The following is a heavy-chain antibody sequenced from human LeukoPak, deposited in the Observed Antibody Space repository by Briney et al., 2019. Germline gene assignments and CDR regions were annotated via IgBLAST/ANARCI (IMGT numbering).Heavy chain of an antibody. D-gene: IGHD3-16*01. J-gene: IGHJ4*02. CDR1: GFTISTDH. V-gene: IGHV3-66*02. CDR2: IYSDGRT. CDR3: ARGGIKTFYSFDY. Sequence: GGSLRLSCAASGFTISTDHMSWVRQAPGKGLEWVSIIYSDGRTYYADSVRGLFTISRDNSKNTLYLQMNNLRPEDTGVYYCARGGIKTFYSFDYWGQGTLVTVSS.